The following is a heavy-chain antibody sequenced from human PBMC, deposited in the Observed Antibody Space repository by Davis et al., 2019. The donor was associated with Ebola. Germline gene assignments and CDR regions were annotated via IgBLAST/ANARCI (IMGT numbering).Heavy chain of an antibody. CDR3: ARGGVVVVPAAILSYYYGMDV. D-gene: IGHD2-2*02. CDR2: INHSGST. CDR1: GGSFSGYY. V-gene: IGHV4-34*01. Sequence: MPSETLSLTCAVYGGSFSGYYWSWIRQPPGKGLEWIGEINHSGSTNYNPSLKSRVTISVDTSKNQFSLKLSSVTAADTAVYYCARGGVVVVPAAILSYYYGMDVWGQRTTVTVSS. J-gene: IGHJ6*02.